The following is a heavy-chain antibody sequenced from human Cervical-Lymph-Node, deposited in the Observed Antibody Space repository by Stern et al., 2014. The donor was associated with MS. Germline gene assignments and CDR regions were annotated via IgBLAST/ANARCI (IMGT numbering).Heavy chain of an antibody. Sequence: VQLVESGAEVKKPGSSVKVSCKASGGTISRYNINWVRQAPGQGLEWMGGIIPIFGTANYAQKFQGRVSITADESTSTAYMDLSNLRFEDTAVYYCASTPGRAAATPVDIWGQGTMVIVSS. V-gene: IGHV1-69*01. D-gene: IGHD6-13*01. CDR1: GGTISRYN. J-gene: IGHJ3*02. CDR2: IIPIFGTA. CDR3: ASTPGRAAATPVDI.